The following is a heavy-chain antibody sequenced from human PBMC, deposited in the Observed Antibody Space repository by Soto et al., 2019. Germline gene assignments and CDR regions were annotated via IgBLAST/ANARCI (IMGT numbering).Heavy chain of an antibody. D-gene: IGHD6-13*01. V-gene: IGHV1-3*01. CDR1: GYTFTSYA. Sequence: ASVKVSCKASGYTFTSYAMHWVRQAPGQRLEWMGWINAGNGNTKYSQKFQGRVTITRDTSASTAYMELSSLRSEDTAVYYCARDLLYSSSWHQYHNWFDPWGQGTLVTVSS. J-gene: IGHJ5*02. CDR2: INAGNGNT. CDR3: ARDLLYSSSWHQYHNWFDP.